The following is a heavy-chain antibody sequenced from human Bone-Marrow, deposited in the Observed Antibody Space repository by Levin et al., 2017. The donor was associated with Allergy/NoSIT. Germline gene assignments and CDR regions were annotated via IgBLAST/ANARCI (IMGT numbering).Heavy chain of an antibody. J-gene: IGHJ3*02. CDR1: GGDFTDYY. CDR3: ATGGRDSYFRPCHI. V-gene: IGHV1-2*02. CDR2: IKPNTGDT. Sequence: GESLKISCKASGGDFTDYYIHWLRQAPGHGLQWMGCIKPNTGDTKYADTFQGRVTLTRDKFSGSTYMGLSSLRPDDTALYYCATGGRDSYFRPCHIWGPGTMVTVSS. D-gene: IGHD3-10*01.